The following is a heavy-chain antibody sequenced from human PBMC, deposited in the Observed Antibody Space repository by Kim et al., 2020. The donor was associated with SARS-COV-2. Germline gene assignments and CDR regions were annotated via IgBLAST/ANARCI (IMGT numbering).Heavy chain of an antibody. J-gene: IGHJ3*02. CDR3: ARVGAMKWDSSGGDAFDI. V-gene: IGHV4-30-2*01. Sequence: KSRVTISVDRSKNQFSLKLSSVTAADTAVYYCARVGAMKWDSSGGDAFDIWGQGTMVTVSS. D-gene: IGHD3-22*01.